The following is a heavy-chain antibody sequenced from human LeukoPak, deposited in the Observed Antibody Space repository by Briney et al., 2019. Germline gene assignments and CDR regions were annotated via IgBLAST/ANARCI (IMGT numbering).Heavy chain of an antibody. D-gene: IGHD3/OR15-3a*01. Sequence: GGSLRLSCAAPGFNFSSYWMSWVRQAPGKGLERVPNIKQDGSDKYYVDSVKGRFTISRDNAKNSLYLQMNSLRAEDTAVYYCARDSSGTVFDYWGQGTLVTVSS. CDR3: ARDSSGTVFDY. CDR1: GFNFSSYW. CDR2: IKQDGSDK. J-gene: IGHJ4*02. V-gene: IGHV3-7*01.